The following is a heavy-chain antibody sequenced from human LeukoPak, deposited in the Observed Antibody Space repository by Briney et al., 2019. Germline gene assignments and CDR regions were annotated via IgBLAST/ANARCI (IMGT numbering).Heavy chain of an antibody. CDR1: GFTFSSYG. J-gene: IGHJ4*02. CDR3: VRQVAPDY. Sequence: GGSLRLSCAASGFTFSSYGMHWVRQAPGKGLEWVAVISYDGSNKYYADSVKGRFTISRDNSKNTLYLQMNSLRAEDTAVYYCVRQVAPDYWGQGTLVTVSS. D-gene: IGHD5-12*01. V-gene: IGHV3-30*03. CDR2: ISYDGSNK.